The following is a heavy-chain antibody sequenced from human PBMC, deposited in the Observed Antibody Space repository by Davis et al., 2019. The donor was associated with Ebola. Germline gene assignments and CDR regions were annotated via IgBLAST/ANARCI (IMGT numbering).Heavy chain of an antibody. CDR1: GFTFTSYA. D-gene: IGHD2-8*01. J-gene: IGHJ3*02. Sequence: GESLKISCAASGFTFTSYAMSWVRQAPGKGLEWVSAIGGNGGRTYYADSVKGRFTISRDNAKNSLFLQMHSLGDEETAVYYCARDHQWGFDIWGQGTMVTVSS. CDR3: ARDHQWGFDI. CDR2: IGGNGGRT. V-gene: IGHV3-23*01.